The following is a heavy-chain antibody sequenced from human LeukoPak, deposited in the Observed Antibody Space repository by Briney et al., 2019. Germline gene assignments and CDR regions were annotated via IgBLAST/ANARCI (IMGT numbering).Heavy chain of an antibody. V-gene: IGHV3-21*01. Sequence: LRLFCGASGFTFRRYSMNWARQATRKGLEWVSSISSSSSYIYYADSVKGRFTISRDNAKNSLYLQMNSLRAEDTAVYYCARARYDIYAFDIWGQGTMVTVSS. J-gene: IGHJ3*02. CDR3: ARARYDIYAFDI. CDR2: ISSSSSYI. D-gene: IGHD3-22*01. CDR1: GFTFRRYS.